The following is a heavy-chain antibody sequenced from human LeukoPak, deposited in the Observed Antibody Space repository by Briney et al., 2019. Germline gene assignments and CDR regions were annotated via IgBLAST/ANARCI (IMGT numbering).Heavy chain of an antibody. CDR2: ISYSGA. CDR1: GGSISISNYY. V-gene: IGHV4-39*01. Sequence: SETLSLTCTVSGGSISISNYYWGWIRQPPGRGLEWIGSISYSGAYYNPSLKSRLTISVDTSKNHFSLNLRSVTAADTAVYYCARRTSNPVGAIDYWGQGTLVTVSS. CDR3: ARRTSNPVGAIDY. J-gene: IGHJ4*02. D-gene: IGHD1-26*01.